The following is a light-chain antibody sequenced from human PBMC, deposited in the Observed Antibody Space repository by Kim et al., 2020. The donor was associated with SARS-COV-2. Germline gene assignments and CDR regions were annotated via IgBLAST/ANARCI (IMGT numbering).Light chain of an antibody. J-gene: IGLJ2*01. CDR1: RSNIGSNY. V-gene: IGLV1-47*01. Sequence: QRVTISCSGRRSNIGSNYVYWYQQLPGTAPKLLIYRNNQRPSGVPDRFSGSKSGTSASLAISGLRSEDEADYYCAAWDDTLSGLVFGGGTQLTVL. CDR3: AAWDDTLSGLV. CDR2: RNN.